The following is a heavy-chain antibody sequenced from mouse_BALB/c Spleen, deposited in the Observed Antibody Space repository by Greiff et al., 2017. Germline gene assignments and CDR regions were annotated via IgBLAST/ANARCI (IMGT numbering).Heavy chain of an antibody. CDR3: ALYDGYYVGYAMDY. V-gene: IGHV3-6*02. J-gene: IGHJ4*01. D-gene: IGHD2-3*01. CDR2: ISYDGSN. Sequence: DVKLQESGPGLVKPSQSLSLTCSVTGYSITSGYYWNWIRQFPGNKLEWMGYISYDGSNNYNPSLKNRISITRDTSKNQFFLKLNSVTTEDTATYYCALYDGYYVGYAMDYWGQGTSVTVSS. CDR1: GYSITSGYY.